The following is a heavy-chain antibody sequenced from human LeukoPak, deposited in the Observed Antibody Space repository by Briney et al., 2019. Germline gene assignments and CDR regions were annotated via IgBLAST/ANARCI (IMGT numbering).Heavy chain of an antibody. V-gene: IGHV5-51*01. CDR1: GYSFTSYW. CDR3: ARWCSSTSCYEDPRITGGFDP. J-gene: IGHJ5*02. CDR2: IYPGDSDT. D-gene: IGHD2-2*01. Sequence: GESLKISCKGSGYSFTSYWIGWVRQMPGKGLEWMGIIYPGDSDTRYSPSFQGQVTISADKSISTAYLQWSSLKASDTAMYYCARWCSSTSCYEDPRITGGFDPWGQGTLVTVSS.